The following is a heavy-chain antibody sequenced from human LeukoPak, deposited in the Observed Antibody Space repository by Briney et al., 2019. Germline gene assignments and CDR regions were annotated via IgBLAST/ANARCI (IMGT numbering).Heavy chain of an antibody. J-gene: IGHJ4*02. Sequence: GGSLRLSCAASGFTFNDYYMSWIRQAPGKGLEWVSYISSSGSTIYYADSVKGRFTISRDNAKNSLYLQMNSLRAEDTAVYYCARDLTSGLVIHDYFDYWGQGTLVTVSS. CDR2: ISSSGSTI. CDR3: ARDLTSGLVIHDYFDY. CDR1: GFTFNDYY. V-gene: IGHV3-11*01. D-gene: IGHD3/OR15-3a*01.